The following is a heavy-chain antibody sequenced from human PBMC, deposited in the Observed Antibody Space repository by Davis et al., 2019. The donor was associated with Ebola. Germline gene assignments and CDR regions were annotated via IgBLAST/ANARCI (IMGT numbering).Heavy chain of an antibody. CDR1: GFTFSSYA. V-gene: IGHV3-23*01. CDR3: AKVQSSWYFY. Sequence: GESLKISCAASGFTFSSYAMSWVRQAPGKGLEWVSAISGSGGSTYYADSVKGRFTISRDNSKNTLYLQMNSLRAEDTAVYYCAKVQSSWYFYWGQGTLVTVSS. D-gene: IGHD6-13*01. J-gene: IGHJ4*02. CDR2: ISGSGGST.